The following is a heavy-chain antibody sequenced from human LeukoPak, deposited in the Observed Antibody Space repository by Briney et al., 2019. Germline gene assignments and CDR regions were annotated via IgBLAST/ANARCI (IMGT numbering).Heavy chain of an antibody. CDR3: TLGVTDDAFDI. CDR1: GGSFGGYY. Sequence: PSETLSLTCAVYGGSFGGYYWSWIRQPPGKGLEWIGEINHSGSTNYNPSLKSRVTISVDTSKNQFSLKLSSVTAADTAVYYCTLGVTDDAFDIWGQGTMVTVSS. J-gene: IGHJ3*02. D-gene: IGHD2-21*02. CDR2: INHSGST. V-gene: IGHV4-34*01.